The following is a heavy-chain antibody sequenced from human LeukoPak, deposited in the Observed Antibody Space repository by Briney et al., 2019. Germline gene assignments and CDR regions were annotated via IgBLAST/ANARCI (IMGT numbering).Heavy chain of an antibody. CDR2: NT. CDR1: GYTFSGYG. CDR3: ARVDYDYVWGSYRYFY. Sequence: GASVKVSCKASGYTFSGYGINWVRQAPGQGLEWMGWNTNYAQKLQGRVTMTTDTSTSTAYMELRSLRSDDTAVYYCARVDYDYVWGSYRYFYWGQGTLVTVSS. V-gene: IGHV1-18*01. J-gene: IGHJ4*02. D-gene: IGHD3-16*02.